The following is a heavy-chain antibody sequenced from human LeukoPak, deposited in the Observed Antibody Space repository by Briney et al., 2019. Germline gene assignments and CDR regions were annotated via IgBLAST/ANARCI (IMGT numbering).Heavy chain of an antibody. Sequence: SETLSLTCTVSGGSISSSSYYWGWLRQPPGKGLEWIGSIYYSGSTYYNPSLKSRVTISVDTSKNQFSLKLSSVTAADTAVYYCARQDYDFWSGYHQNWFDPWGQGTLVTVSS. CDR2: IYYSGST. D-gene: IGHD3-3*01. CDR1: GGSISSSSYY. CDR3: ARQDYDFWSGYHQNWFDP. V-gene: IGHV4-39*01. J-gene: IGHJ5*02.